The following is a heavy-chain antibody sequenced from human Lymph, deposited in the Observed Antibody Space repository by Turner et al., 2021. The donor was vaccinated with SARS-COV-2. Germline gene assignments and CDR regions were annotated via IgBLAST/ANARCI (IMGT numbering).Heavy chain of an antibody. CDR1: GYTFTSYD. V-gene: IGHV1-8*01. D-gene: IGHD3-9*01. Sequence: QVQLVQSGAEVMKPGASAKVTCKAPGYTFTSYDINWVRQATGQGPEWMGWMNPNSGNTGYAQKFQGRVTMTRNTSISTAYMELSSLRSEDTAVYYCARGAQLTVWFDPCGQGTLVTVSS. CDR3: ARGAQLTVWFDP. CDR2: MNPNSGNT. J-gene: IGHJ5*02.